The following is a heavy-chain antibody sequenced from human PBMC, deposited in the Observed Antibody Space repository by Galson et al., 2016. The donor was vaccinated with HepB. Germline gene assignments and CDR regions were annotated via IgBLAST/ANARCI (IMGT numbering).Heavy chain of an antibody. D-gene: IGHD6-13*01. CDR2: INSGNGNT. J-gene: IGHJ5*02. Sequence: SVKVSCKASGYTFTTYAIHWVRQAPGQRLEWLGWINSGNGNTKYSQKFQGRVTITRDTPANTAYMDLSSLTAEDTAVYYCARAAAVGYNRFDPWGPGALVTVSS. V-gene: IGHV1-3*01. CDR1: GYTFTTYA. CDR3: ARAAAVGYNRFDP.